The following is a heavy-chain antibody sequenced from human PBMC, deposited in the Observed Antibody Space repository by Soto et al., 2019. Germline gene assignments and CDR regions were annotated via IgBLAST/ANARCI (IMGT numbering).Heavy chain of an antibody. D-gene: IGHD6-13*01. V-gene: IGHV3-23*01. Sequence: GGSLRLSCAASGFTFSSYAMSWVRQAPGKGLEWVSAISGSGGSTYYADSVKGRFTISRDNSKNTLYLQMNSLRAEDTAVYYRARFSISWYDAFDIWGQGTRVTVSS. CDR2: ISGSGGST. CDR1: GFTFSSYA. CDR3: ARFSISWYDAFDI. J-gene: IGHJ3*02.